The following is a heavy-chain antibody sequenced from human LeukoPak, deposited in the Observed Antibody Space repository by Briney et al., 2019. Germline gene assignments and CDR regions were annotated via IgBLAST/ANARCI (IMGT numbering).Heavy chain of an antibody. CDR3: VRVLGNVDYSSSWRPSDY. CDR1: GFTFSSYW. Sequence: PGGSLRLSCAASGFTFSSYWMSWVRQAPGKGLEWVANIKQDGSEKYYVDSVKGRFTISRDNPKNSLYLQMSSLRAEDTAMYYCVRVLGNVDYSSSWRPSDYWGQGTLVTVAS. CDR2: IKQDGSEK. D-gene: IGHD6-13*01. V-gene: IGHV3-7*03. J-gene: IGHJ4*02.